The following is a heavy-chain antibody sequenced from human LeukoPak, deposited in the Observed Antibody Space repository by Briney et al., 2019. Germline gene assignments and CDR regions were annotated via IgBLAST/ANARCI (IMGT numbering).Heavy chain of an antibody. D-gene: IGHD3-16*01. CDR1: GGSVTTYH. CDR2: IHYSGGA. CDR3: ARAEGAASHI. J-gene: IGHJ3*02. Sequence: PSETLSLTCAVSGGSVTTYHWTWISQPPGKGLEWIGHIHYSGGADYNPSLKSRVSMSLDTSKNHFSLRLTSVTAADTGVYFCARAEGAASHIWGQGTMVSVSS. V-gene: IGHV4-59*02.